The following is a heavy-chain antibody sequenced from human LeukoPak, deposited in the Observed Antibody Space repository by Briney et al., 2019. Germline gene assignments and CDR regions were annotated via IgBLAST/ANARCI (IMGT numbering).Heavy chain of an antibody. J-gene: IGHJ6*04. CDR1: GFTFSSYS. V-gene: IGHV3-21*01. CDR2: ISSSSSYI. CDR3: ARDSGSGGSYQILDV. D-gene: IGHD1-26*01. Sequence: PGGSLRLSCAASGFTFSSYSMNWVRQAPGKGLEWVSSISSSSSYIYYADSVKGRFTISRDNAKNSLYLQMNSLRAEDTAVYYCARDSGSGGSYQILDVWGKGTTVTISS.